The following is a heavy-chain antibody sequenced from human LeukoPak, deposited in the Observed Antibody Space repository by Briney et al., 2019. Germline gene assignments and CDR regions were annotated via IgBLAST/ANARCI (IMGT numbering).Heavy chain of an antibody. J-gene: IGHJ4*02. V-gene: IGHV3-66*01. CDR2: IYGGGDT. CDR1: GFTVITNY. Sequence: GGSLRLSCAASGFTVITNYISWVRQAPGKGLECVSIIYGGGDTYYADSVKGRFTISRDNSKNTLYLQMNSLRAEDTAVYYCARDQGYFDYWGQGTLVTVSS. CDR3: ARDQGYFDY.